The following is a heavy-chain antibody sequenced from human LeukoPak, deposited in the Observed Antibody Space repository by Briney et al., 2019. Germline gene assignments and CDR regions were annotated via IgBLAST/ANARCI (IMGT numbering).Heavy chain of an antibody. CDR2: INHSGST. D-gene: IGHD1-26*01. V-gene: IGHV4-34*01. J-gene: IGHJ4*02. CDR3: ARLIQSLIVGATNDDY. CDR1: GGSFSGYY. Sequence: SETLSLTCAVYGGSFSGYYWSWIRQPPGKGLEWIGEINHSGSTYYNPSLKSRVTISVDTSKNQFSLKLSSVTAADTAVYYCARLIQSLIVGATNDDYWGQGTLVTVSS.